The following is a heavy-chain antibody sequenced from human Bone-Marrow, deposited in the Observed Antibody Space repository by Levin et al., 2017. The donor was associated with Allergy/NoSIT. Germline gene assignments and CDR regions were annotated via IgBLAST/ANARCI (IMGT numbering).Heavy chain of an antibody. CDR3: AKGDDFDWYFDL. D-gene: IGHD3-16*01. V-gene: IGHV4-59*01. Sequence: SETLSLTCSVSGGSIRSYYWSWIRQPPGKGLEWIGYMFHSGTTSSNPSLKSRVTMSVDTSTNQFSLKLNSVTAADTAIYYCAKGDDFDWYFDLWGRGTLVTVSS. CDR2: MFHSGTT. CDR1: GGSIRSYY. J-gene: IGHJ2*01.